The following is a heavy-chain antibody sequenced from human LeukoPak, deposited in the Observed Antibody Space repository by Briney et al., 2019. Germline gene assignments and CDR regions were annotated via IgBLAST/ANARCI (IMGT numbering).Heavy chain of an antibody. CDR1: GFSFADHY. Sequence: GGSLRLTCTASGFSFADHYLSWIRQPPGKGLEWVSYISRGGSNLNYGESVEGRFTISRDNAEKSLYLDMDSLKAEDTAVYYCARGRSLVGPFDLWGQGTVVTVSS. V-gene: IGHV3-11*04. CDR3: ARGRSLVGPFDL. J-gene: IGHJ3*01. D-gene: IGHD3-9*01. CDR2: ISRGGSNL.